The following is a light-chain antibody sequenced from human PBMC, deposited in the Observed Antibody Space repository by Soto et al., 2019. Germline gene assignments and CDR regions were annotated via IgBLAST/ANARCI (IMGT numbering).Light chain of an antibody. Sequence: QSVLTQPPSASGTPGKRVTISCSGSSSNIGSNAVNWYQQFPGTAPKLLIYTDNQRPSGVPDRFSGSKSGTSASLAISGLQSEDEADYFCAAWDGSLNAYVFGTGTKRTVL. J-gene: IGLJ1*01. CDR2: TDN. V-gene: IGLV1-44*01. CDR3: AAWDGSLNAYV. CDR1: SSNIGSNA.